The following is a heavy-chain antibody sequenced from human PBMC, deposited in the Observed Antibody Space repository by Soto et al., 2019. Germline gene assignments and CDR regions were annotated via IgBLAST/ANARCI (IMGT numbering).Heavy chain of an antibody. CDR1: GFTFSSYS. J-gene: IGHJ4*02. Sequence: GGSLRLSCAASGFTFSSYSMNWVRQAPGKGLEWVSSISSSSYIYYADSVKGRFNISRDNAKNSLYLQMNSLRAEDTAVYYCARRSSLAAGDYWGQGTLVTVSS. CDR2: ISSSSYI. D-gene: IGHD2-15*01. CDR3: ARRSSLAAGDY. V-gene: IGHV3-21*01.